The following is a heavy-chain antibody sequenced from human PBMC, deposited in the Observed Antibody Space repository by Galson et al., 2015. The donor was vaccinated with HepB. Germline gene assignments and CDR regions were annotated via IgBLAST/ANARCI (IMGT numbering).Heavy chain of an antibody. Sequence: SVKVSCKAAGYTFSSYGITWVRQAPGQGLQWMGRISAHNGNTNYAQELQGRVTMTTDTSTSTAYMELRSLRSDDTAVYCCARAVAAGDYYYGIDVWGQGTTVTVSS. V-gene: IGHV1-18*04. CDR3: ARAVAAGDYYYGIDV. D-gene: IGHD6-13*01. CDR1: GYTFSSYG. CDR2: ISAHNGNT. J-gene: IGHJ6*02.